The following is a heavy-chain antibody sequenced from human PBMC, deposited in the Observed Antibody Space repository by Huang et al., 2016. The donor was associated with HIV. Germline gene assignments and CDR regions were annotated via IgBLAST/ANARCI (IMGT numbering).Heavy chain of an antibody. CDR2: ISSSSSTT. Sequence: CAASGFTFSSYSMNWVRQAPGKGLEWVSYISSSSSTTYYADSVKGRFTISRDNAKNSLYLQMNSLRAEDTAVYYCARFYLDWLLAREYYFDYWGQGTLVTVSS. J-gene: IGHJ4*02. V-gene: IGHV3-48*01. D-gene: IGHD3-9*01. CDR3: ARFYLDWLLAREYYFDY. CDR1: GFTFSSYS.